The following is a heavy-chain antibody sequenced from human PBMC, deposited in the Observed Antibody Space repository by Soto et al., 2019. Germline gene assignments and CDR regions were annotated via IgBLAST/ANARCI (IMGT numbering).Heavy chain of an antibody. D-gene: IGHD1-26*01. Sequence: QVQLQESGPGLVKPSDTLSLTCAVSGYSISSSNWWGWIRQPPGKGLEWIGYIYYSGTTYYNPSLKSRVTISVDTSKNQYPLKLTSVTAVDTAVYYCARREIQGPIDYWGQGTLVTVSS. CDR3: ARREIQGPIDY. CDR2: IYYSGTT. J-gene: IGHJ4*02. CDR1: GYSISSSNW. V-gene: IGHV4-28*01.